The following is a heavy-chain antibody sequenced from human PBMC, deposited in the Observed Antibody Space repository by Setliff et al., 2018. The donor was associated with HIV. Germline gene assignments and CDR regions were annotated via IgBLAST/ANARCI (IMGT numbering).Heavy chain of an antibody. Sequence: SETLSLTCAVYGGSFSGYYWSWIRQPPGKGLEWIGEINHSGSTFYSPSLKSRVTISVDTSKNQFSLKLSSVSAADTAIYYCARGSPSSSWYGEYAYWGQGTLVTVSS. J-gene: IGHJ4*02. D-gene: IGHD6-13*01. CDR1: GGSFSGYY. V-gene: IGHV4-34*01. CDR3: ARGSPSSSWYGEYAY. CDR2: INHSGST.